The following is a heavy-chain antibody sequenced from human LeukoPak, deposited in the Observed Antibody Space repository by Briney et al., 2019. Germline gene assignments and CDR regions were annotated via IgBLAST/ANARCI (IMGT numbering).Heavy chain of an antibody. J-gene: IGHJ4*02. V-gene: IGHV3-23*01. Sequence: GGSLRLSCAASGITFSNFAMSWVRQAPGKGLEWVSLIIGSSGDTFYADSVKGRFTISRDNSKNRLYLQMNSLRAEDTALYYCAKGAYDYIEMGYFDSWGQGTLVTVSS. CDR2: IIGSSGDT. D-gene: IGHD5-12*01. CDR1: GITFSNFA. CDR3: AKGAYDYIEMGYFDS.